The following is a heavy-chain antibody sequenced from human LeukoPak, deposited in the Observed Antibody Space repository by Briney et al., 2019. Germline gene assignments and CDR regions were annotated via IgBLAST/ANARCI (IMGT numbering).Heavy chain of an antibody. D-gene: IGHD2-2*02. Sequence: GGSLRLSCAASGFTVSSNYMSWVRQAPGKGLEWVSVIYSGGSTYYADSVKGRFTISRDNSKNTLNLLMNSLRVEDTAMYHCARDRGNIVVAPNAIRGWFDPWGQGTLVTVSS. V-gene: IGHV3-53*05. CDR3: ARDRGNIVVAPNAIRGWFDP. CDR1: GFTVSSNY. CDR2: IYSGGST. J-gene: IGHJ5*02.